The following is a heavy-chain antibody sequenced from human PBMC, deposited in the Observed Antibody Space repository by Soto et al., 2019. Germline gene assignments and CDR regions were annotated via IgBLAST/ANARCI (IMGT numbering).Heavy chain of an antibody. Sequence: GASVKVSCKASGYAFTSYYMHWVRQAPGQGLEWMGIINPSGGSTSYAQKFQGRVTMTRDTSTSTVYMELSSLRSEDTAVYYCARDEGEGDGYSPFDYRGQGTLVTVSS. J-gene: IGHJ4*02. CDR2: INPSGGST. CDR1: GYAFTSYY. D-gene: IGHD4-4*01. V-gene: IGHV1-46*01. CDR3: ARDEGEGDGYSPFDY.